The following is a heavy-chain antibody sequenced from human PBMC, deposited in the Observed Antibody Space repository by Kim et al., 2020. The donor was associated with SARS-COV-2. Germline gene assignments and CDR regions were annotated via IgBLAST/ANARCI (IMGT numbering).Heavy chain of an antibody. CDR3: TRGILGYCSGGSCLSYYYYGMDV. Sequence: GGSLRLSCTASGFTFGDYAMSWVRQAPGKGLEWVGFIRSKAYGGTTEYAASVKGRFTISRDDSKSIAYLQMNSLKTEDTAVYYCTRGILGYCSGGSCLSYYYYGMDVWGQGTTVTVSS. CDR1: GFTFGDYA. CDR2: IRSKAYGGTT. V-gene: IGHV3-49*04. J-gene: IGHJ6*02. D-gene: IGHD2-15*01.